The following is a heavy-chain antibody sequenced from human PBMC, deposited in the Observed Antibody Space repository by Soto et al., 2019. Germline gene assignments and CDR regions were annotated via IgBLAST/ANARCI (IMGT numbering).Heavy chain of an antibody. CDR1: GGTFSTND. Sequence: QVQLVQSGAEVKKPGSSVKVSCKASGGTFSTNDISWVRQAPGQGLEWMGGITPMFDTTKYGQDFQGRVTXTXXESTTTAYMELSSLRSEDTAIYYCAQDLGSQIAAFWGQGTLVTVSS. V-gene: IGHV1-69*05. CDR3: AQDLGSQIAAF. J-gene: IGHJ4*02. D-gene: IGHD2-15*01. CDR2: ITPMFDTT.